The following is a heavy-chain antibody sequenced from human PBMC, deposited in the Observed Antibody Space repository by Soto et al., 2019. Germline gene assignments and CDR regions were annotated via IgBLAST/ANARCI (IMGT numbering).Heavy chain of an antibody. V-gene: IGHV4-61*01. Sequence: QVQLQESGPGLVKPSETLSLTCTVSGGSVSSGSYYWSWIRAPPGKGLEWIGYIYYSAGTNYNPSLKSRVTLSVDTSKNQFSLKLSSVTAADTAVYYCASYSSGWYDVSYWGQGTLVTVSS. D-gene: IGHD6-19*01. CDR3: ASYSSGWYDVSY. CDR2: IYYSAGT. CDR1: GGSVSSGSYY. J-gene: IGHJ4*02.